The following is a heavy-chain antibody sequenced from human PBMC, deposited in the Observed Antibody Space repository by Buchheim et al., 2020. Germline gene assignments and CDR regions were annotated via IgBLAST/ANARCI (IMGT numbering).Heavy chain of an antibody. J-gene: IGHJ4*02. CDR1: GGSFSGYY. D-gene: IGHD3-9*01. CDR2: INRSGST. Sequence: QVQLQQWGAGLLKPSETLSLTCAVYGGSFSGYYWSWIRQPPGKGLEWIGEINRSGSTNYNPSLKSRVTISVDTSKNQFSLKLSSVTAADTAVYYCARNYDILTGYPDWGQGTL. V-gene: IGHV4-34*01. CDR3: ARNYDILTGYPD.